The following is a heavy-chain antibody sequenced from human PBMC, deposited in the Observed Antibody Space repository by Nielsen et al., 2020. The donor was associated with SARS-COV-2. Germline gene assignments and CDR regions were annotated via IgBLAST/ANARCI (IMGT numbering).Heavy chain of an antibody. J-gene: IGHJ6*02. CDR2: INWNSGST. CDR1: GFPFDDYG. D-gene: IGHD5-12*01. CDR3: ARGGSGGYREHGMDV. Sequence: GGSLRLSCAASGFPFDDYGMSWVRQAPGKGLEWVAGINWNSGSTAYADSVEGRFTISRDNVMNTLYLEIKSLRADDTALYYCARGGSGGYREHGMDVWGQGTSITVSS. V-gene: IGHV3-20*04.